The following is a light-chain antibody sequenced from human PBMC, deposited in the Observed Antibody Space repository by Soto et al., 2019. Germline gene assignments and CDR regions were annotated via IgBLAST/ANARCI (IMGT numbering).Light chain of an antibody. CDR1: SSDVGGYNY. CDR2: DVS. J-gene: IGLJ1*01. Sequence: QSVLTQPASVSGSPRQSITISCTGTSSDVGGYNYVSWYQQHPGKAPKLMIYDVSNRPSGVSNRFSGSKSGNTASLTISGLQAEDEAGYYCSSYTSSSTLYVFGTGTKVTVL. V-gene: IGLV2-14*01. CDR3: SSYTSSSTLYV.